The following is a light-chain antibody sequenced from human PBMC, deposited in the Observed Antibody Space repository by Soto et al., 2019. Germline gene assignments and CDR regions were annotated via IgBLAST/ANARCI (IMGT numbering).Light chain of an antibody. J-gene: IGKJ1*01. CDR1: HSLLYSDGNIY. V-gene: IGKV2-30*01. Sequence: DVVMTQSPLSLPVTLGQPASISCSSTHSLLYSDGNIYVNWFQQRPGQSPRRLIYQVSKRNSGVPDRFSASGAGTDFTLKISRVEAEDFATYYCQQSYSTHTWTFGQGTKVDIK. CDR3: QQSYSTHTWT. CDR2: QVS.